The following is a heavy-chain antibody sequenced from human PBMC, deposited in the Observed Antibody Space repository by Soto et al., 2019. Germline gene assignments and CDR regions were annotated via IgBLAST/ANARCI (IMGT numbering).Heavy chain of an antibody. Sequence: GESLKISCKGSGYSFINYWIGWVRQMPGKGLEWMGIIYPGDSDTRYSPSFQGQVTISADKSISTACLQWSSLKASDTAMYYCARRRDDYDGGFDICGQGTMVTV. V-gene: IGHV5-51*01. CDR3: ARRRDDYDGGFDI. CDR2: IYPGDSDT. J-gene: IGHJ3*02. CDR1: GYSFINYW. D-gene: IGHD4-17*01.